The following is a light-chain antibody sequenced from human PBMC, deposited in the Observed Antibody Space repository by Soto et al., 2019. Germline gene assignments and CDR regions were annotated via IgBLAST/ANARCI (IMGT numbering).Light chain of an antibody. CDR3: QSHDTSLSGVI. J-gene: IGLJ2*01. CDR2: ADN. V-gene: IGLV1-40*01. CDR1: SSNIGAGYD. Sequence: QSILTQTPSVSGAPGQKITMSCTGSSSNIGAGYDVHWYQQIPGAAPRLLISADNNRPSGVPDRFSASKSGTSASLAITGLQAEDEANYYCQSHDTSLSGVIFGAGTKLTVL.